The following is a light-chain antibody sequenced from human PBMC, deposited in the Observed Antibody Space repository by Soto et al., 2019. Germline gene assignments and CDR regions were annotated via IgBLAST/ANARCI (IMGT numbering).Light chain of an antibody. CDR3: QSYDSSNPWV. V-gene: IGLV6-57*03. CDR2: EDN. Sequence: NFMLTQPHSVSESPGKTVTISCTRSSGSIASNYVQWYQQRPGSAPTTVIYEDNQRPSGFPDRFSGSIDSSSNSASLTVPGLKTEDEADYYCQSYDSSNPWVFGGGTKLTVL. CDR1: SGSIASNY. J-gene: IGLJ3*02.